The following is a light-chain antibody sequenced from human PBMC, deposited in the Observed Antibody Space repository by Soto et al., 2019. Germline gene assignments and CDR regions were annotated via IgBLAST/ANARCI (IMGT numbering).Light chain of an antibody. CDR1: QSVSHN. CDR3: EQYNSGPPLYT. J-gene: IGKJ2*01. Sequence: EIVMTQSPATLSVSPGEGATLSCRASQSVSHNLAWYHQKPGQAPRLLIYGASTRATGIPTRFSGSGSGTEFTLTISSLQSEHFAVYYCEQYNSGPPLYTFGQGTKLEIK. CDR2: GAS. V-gene: IGKV3-15*01.